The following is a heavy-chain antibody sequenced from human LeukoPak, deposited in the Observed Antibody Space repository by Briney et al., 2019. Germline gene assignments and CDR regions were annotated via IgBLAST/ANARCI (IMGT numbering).Heavy chain of an antibody. V-gene: IGHV3-30*03. CDR3: ARGILQMATRSYYYYMDV. CDR1: GFTFSSYG. Sequence: PGGSLRLSCAASGFTFSSYGMHWVRQAPGKGLEWVAVISYDGSNKYYADSVKGRFTISRDNSKNTLYLQMNSLRAEDTAVYYCARGILQMATRSYYYYMDVWGKGTTVTVSS. D-gene: IGHD5-24*01. J-gene: IGHJ6*03. CDR2: ISYDGSNK.